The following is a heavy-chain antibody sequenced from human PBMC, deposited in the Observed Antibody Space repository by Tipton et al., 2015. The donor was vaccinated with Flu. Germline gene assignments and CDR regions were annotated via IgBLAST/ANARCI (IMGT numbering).Heavy chain of an antibody. CDR2: IRYSGRT. J-gene: IGHJ5*02. Sequence: TLSLTCTVSRGSIDNHFWTWIRQPPGMGLEWIGYIRYSGRTEYNPSLKSRVTISVDRSQNQFSLKLNFVTAADTAVYYCARLPDISGWPFDPWGQGSLVPVSS. CDR3: ARLPDISGWPFDP. CDR1: RGSIDNHF. V-gene: IGHV4-59*11. D-gene: IGHD6-19*01.